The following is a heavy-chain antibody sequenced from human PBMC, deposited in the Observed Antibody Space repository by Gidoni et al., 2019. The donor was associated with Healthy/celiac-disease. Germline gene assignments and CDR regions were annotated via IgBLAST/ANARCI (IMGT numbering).Heavy chain of an antibody. D-gene: IGHD6-19*01. V-gene: IGHV4-59*13. CDR3: ARGGSETLAVAGDFDY. CDR2: IDYSGST. J-gene: IGHJ4*02. CDR1: GGSFSSYY. Sequence: QVQLQESGPGLVKPSETLSLTCTVPGGSFSSYYWSWSRPPPGKGLEWIGYIDYSGSTNYSPSLKSRVTISVDTSKNQLSLKLSSVTAADTAVYYCARGGSETLAVAGDFDYWGQGTLVTVSS.